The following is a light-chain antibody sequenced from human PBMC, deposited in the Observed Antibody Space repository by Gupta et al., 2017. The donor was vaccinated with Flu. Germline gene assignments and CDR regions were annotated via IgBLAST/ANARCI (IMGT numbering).Light chain of an antibody. CDR3: SSYTGSSTV. CDR2: DVT. V-gene: IGLV2-14*03. Sequence: QPALTQPASVSASPRQSITISCTGTASDISSYKYVSWYQQHPGKAPKLMIYDVTNRPSGVSNRFSGSKSGNTASLTISGLQAEDEADYYCSSYTGSSTVFGGGTKLTVL. CDR1: ASDISSYKY. J-gene: IGLJ2*01.